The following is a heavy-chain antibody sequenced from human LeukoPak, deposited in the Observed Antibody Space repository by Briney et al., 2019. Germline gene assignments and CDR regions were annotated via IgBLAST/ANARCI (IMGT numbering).Heavy chain of an antibody. CDR2: IRYDGSNK. CDR1: GFTFSSYG. Sequence: GGSLRLSCAASGFTFSSYGMHWVRQATGKGLEWVAFIRYDGSNKYYADSVNGRFTISRDNSKNTLYLQMKRLRAEDTAVYYCAKGGGYEAQYYYYYLDVWGKGTTVTISS. D-gene: IGHD5-12*01. V-gene: IGHV3-30*02. J-gene: IGHJ6*03. CDR3: AKGGGYEAQYYYYYLDV.